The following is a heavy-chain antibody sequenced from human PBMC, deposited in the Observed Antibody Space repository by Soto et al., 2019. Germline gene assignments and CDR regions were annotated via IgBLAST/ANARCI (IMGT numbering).Heavy chain of an antibody. CDR3: AKILAPSQLVRCGMDI. CDR1: GFTFSSYG. D-gene: IGHD6-6*01. J-gene: IGHJ6*02. Sequence: PGGSLRLSCAASGFTFSSYGMHWVRQAPGKGLEWVAVISYDGSNKYYAEGVNGRFSKSRDNSKNTLYLQMNSLSAKDTSVYYCAKILAPSQLVRCGMDIWGQGTRVSVSS. V-gene: IGHV3-30*18. CDR2: ISYDGSNK.